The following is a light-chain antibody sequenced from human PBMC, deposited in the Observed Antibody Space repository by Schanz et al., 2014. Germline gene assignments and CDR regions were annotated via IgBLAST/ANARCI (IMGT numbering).Light chain of an antibody. CDR3: SSYAGSNNLV. Sequence: QSALTQPASVSGSPGQSITISCTGTSSDVGGYNYVSWYQQLPGKAPKLMIYEVSKRPSGVPDRFSGSKSGNTASLTVSGLQAEDENDYYCSSYAGSNNLVFGGGTKLTVL. CDR1: SSDVGGYNY. V-gene: IGLV2-8*01. CDR2: EVS. J-gene: IGLJ3*02.